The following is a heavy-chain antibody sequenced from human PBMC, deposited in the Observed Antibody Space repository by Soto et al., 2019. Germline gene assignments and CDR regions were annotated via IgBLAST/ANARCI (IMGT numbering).Heavy chain of an antibody. CDR3: PHNTVALTALHY. V-gene: IGHV2-5*02. Sequence: SGPTLVNPTQTLTLTCTFSGFSLTTSGLGVGWIRRPPGKALEWLGIIFWDDDKRYSPSLKSRLSITRDTSKNQVVLTMTNMDPVDTATYYCPHNTVALTALHYWGPENLVTVS. CDR1: GFSLTTSGLG. D-gene: IGHD2-21*02. J-gene: IGHJ4*02. CDR2: IFWDDDK.